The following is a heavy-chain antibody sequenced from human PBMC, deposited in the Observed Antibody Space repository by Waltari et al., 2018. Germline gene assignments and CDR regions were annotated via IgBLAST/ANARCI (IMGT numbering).Heavy chain of an antibody. D-gene: IGHD3-9*01. CDR1: GLCFSSHG. J-gene: IGHJ2*01. V-gene: IGHV3-30*06. CDR2: ISYDGRNK. CDR3: AREGVILKITDRYFDM. Sequence: QVHLVESGGGVVQAGGSLRPSCDAPGLCFSSHGMPWVRQAPGKGLQCVSVISYDGRNKYYPDAVKGRFTVSRDNSQNTLHLQMNSLAVEDTAVYYCAREGVILKITDRYFDMWGRGTLVTVSS.